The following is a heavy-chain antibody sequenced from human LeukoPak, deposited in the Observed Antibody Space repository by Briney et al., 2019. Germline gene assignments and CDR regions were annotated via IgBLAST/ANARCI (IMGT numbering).Heavy chain of an antibody. D-gene: IGHD2-2*01. CDR3: ARHLGSSSWLDP. J-gene: IGHJ5*02. V-gene: IGHV4-39*01. Sequence: SETLSLTCTVSGGSISSSNHYWGWIRQPPGKGLEWIGLISYTGSTSYNPSLKSRITISADQSKNQFSLKVISVTAADTAVYYCARHLGSSSWLDPWGQGTLVTVSS. CDR2: ISYTGST. CDR1: GGSISSSNHY.